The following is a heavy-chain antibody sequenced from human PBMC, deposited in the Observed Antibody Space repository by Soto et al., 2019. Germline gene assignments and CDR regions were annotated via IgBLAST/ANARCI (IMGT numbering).Heavy chain of an antibody. D-gene: IGHD2-15*01. CDR2: IFYRGST. J-gene: IGHJ6*02. CDR3: ARHLTYCSAGSCYSDFPYYGMDV. CDR1: GGSISSSSYY. V-gene: IGHV4-39*01. Sequence: QLQLQESGPGLVKPSETLSLTCTVSGGSISSSSYYWGWIRQPPGKGLEWIGSIFYRGSTYYNPSLKSRATLPVDTSKNQFPLQLSSVTAADTAVYYCARHLTYCSAGSCYSDFPYYGMDVWGQGTTVTVAS.